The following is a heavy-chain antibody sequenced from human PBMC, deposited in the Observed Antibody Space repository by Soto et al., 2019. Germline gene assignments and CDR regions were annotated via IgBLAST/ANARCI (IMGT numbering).Heavy chain of an antibody. V-gene: IGHV4-39*01. Sequence: QLQLQESGPGLVKPSETLSLTCTVSGGSISSSSYYWGWIRQPPGKGLEWIGSIYYSGSTYYNPSLKSRVTISVDTSKNQFSLKLSSVTAADTAVYYCATSPVDIVARWADYWGQGTLVTVSS. D-gene: IGHD5-12*01. CDR3: ATSPVDIVARWADY. CDR2: IYYSGST. J-gene: IGHJ4*02. CDR1: GGSISSSSYY.